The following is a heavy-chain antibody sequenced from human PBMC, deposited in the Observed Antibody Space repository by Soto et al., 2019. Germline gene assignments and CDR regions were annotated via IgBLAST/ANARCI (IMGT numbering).Heavy chain of an antibody. J-gene: IGHJ4*02. CDR3: ARDPTFGGVIVQLDY. CDR2: INSDGSST. CDR1: GFTFSRYW. V-gene: IGHV3-74*01. Sequence: GGSLRLSCAASGFTFSRYWMHWVRQAPGKGLVWVSRINSDGSSTSYAESVKGRFTISRDNAKNKLYLQMNSLRVEDTALYYCARDPTFGGVIVQLDYWGQGTLVTVSS. D-gene: IGHD3-16*02.